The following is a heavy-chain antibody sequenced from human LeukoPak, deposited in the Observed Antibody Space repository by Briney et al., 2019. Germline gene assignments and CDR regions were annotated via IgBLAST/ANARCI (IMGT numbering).Heavy chain of an antibody. CDR2: ISSRSSYI. CDR1: GFTFSSYS. Sequence: GGSLRLSCAASGFTFSSYSMNWVRQAPGKGLEWVSSISSRSSYIYNAESVKGRFTISRDNAKNSLYLQMNSLRAEDTAVYYCTRDRDDDSSGSIDDAFDIWGQGTTVTVSS. D-gene: IGHD3-22*01. CDR3: TRDRDDDSSGSIDDAFDI. J-gene: IGHJ3*02. V-gene: IGHV3-21*01.